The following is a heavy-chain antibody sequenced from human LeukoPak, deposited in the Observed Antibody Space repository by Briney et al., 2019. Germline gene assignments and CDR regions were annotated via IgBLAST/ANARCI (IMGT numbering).Heavy chain of an antibody. V-gene: IGHV4-34*01. CDR3: ARGSPPRSLTYYYDSSGYSWFDY. J-gene: IGHJ4*02. CDR2: INHSGST. D-gene: IGHD3-22*01. Sequence: PSETLSLTCAVYGGSFSGYYWSWIRRPPGKGLEWIGEINHSGSTNYNPSLKSRVTISVDTSKNQFSLKLSSVTAADTAVYYCARGSPPRSLTYYYDSSGYSWFDYWGQGTLVTVSS. CDR1: GGSFSGYY.